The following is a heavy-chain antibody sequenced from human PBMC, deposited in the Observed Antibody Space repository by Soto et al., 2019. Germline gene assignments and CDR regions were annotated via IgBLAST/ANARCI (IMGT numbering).Heavy chain of an antibody. CDR3: AASSWYERWFDP. CDR2: ISAYSGDT. V-gene: IGHV1-18*01. CDR1: GYTFSTHG. D-gene: IGHD6-13*01. J-gene: IGHJ5*02. Sequence: QVQLVQSGAEVKKPGASVRVSCQASGYTFSTHGITWVRQAPGQGLEWMGWISAYSGDTNYAQKFQGRVTMTTDTATSTTNMELRSLRSDDTAVSYWAASSWYERWFDPWGQGPRVTVSS.